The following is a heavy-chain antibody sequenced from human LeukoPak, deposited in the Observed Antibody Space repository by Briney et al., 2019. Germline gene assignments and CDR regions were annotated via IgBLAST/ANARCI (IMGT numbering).Heavy chain of an antibody. J-gene: IGHJ6*03. CDR1: GFTFSNYG. Sequence: PGGSLRLSCSASGFTFSNYGMSWVRQAPGKGLEWVSAISGSGSNTYYADSVKGRFTISRDNSKNTLYLQMNSLRAEDTAVYYCARESYDSSGYKYYYYYMDVWGKGTTVTISS. D-gene: IGHD3-22*01. CDR2: ISGSGSNT. V-gene: IGHV3-23*01. CDR3: ARESYDSSGYKYYYYYMDV.